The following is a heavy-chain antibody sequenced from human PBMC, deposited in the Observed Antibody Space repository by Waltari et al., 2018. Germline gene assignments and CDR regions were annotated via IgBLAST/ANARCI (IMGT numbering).Heavy chain of an antibody. CDR1: DYSPSTLH. CDR3: ATGFEIETSGPYDF. D-gene: IGHD3-10*01. J-gene: IGHJ4*02. CDR2: FDPHARET. Sequence: QVQLVQSGAEVKKPGASVQVSCKISEYRKISDYSPSTLHMSWVRQAPGKGLEWRGGFDPHARETDYAQNFPGRVTMSEDTSTATSYMELRNLRSDDTAVYYCATGFEIETSGPYDFWGQGTLVTVSS. V-gene: IGHV1-24*01.